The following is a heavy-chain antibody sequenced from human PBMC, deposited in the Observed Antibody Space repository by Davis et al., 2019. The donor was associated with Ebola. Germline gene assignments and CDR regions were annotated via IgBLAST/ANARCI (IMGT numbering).Heavy chain of an antibody. CDR3: ARDSRADYYYGMDV. V-gene: IGHV3-9*01. Sequence: PGGSLRLSCVASGFTFDDYAMHWVRQAPGKGLEWVAGITWTSGRTGYADSVRGRLTISRDNAKNSLYLQVNSLRAEDTALYYCARDSRADYYYGMDVWGQGTTVTVSS. J-gene: IGHJ6*02. CDR2: ITWTSGRT. CDR1: GFTFDDYA.